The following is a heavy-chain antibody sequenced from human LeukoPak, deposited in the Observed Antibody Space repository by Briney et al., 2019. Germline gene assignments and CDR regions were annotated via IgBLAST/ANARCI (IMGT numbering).Heavy chain of an antibody. Sequence: PGGSLRLSCAASGFTFSSYAMSWVRQAPGKGLEWVSAISGSGGSTYYADSVKGRFTISRDNAKNSLYLQMNSLRAEDTAVYYCAREVGELLWFGELNWFDPWGQGTLVTVSS. V-gene: IGHV3-23*01. CDR3: AREVGELLWFGELNWFDP. CDR2: ISGSGGST. D-gene: IGHD3-10*01. CDR1: GFTFSSYA. J-gene: IGHJ5*02.